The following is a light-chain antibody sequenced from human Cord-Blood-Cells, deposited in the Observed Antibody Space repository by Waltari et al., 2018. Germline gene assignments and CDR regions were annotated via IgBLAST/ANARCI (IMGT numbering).Light chain of an antibody. CDR1: QRVSSN. Sequence: EIVMTQSPATLSVSPGERATLSCRASQRVSSNLAWYQQKPCQAPRLLIYGASTRATGIPARFSGSVSGTEFTLTISSLQSEDFAVYYCQQYNNWPPYSFGQGTKLEIK. CDR3: QQYNNWPPYS. V-gene: IGKV3-15*01. J-gene: IGKJ2*03. CDR2: GAS.